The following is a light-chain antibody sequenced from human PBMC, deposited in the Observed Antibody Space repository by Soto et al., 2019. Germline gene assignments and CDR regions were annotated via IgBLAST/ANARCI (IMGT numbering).Light chain of an antibody. CDR2: DAS. CDR3: QQRSNWPPLIS. V-gene: IGKV3-11*01. J-gene: IGKJ5*01. CDR1: QSVTTSY. Sequence: EIVLTQSPATLSLSPGERATLSCRAGQSVTTSYLAWYQQKPGQAPRLLIYDASNRATGIPARFSGSGSGTDFTLTISSLEPEDFAVYYCQQRSNWPPLISFGQGTRLEI.